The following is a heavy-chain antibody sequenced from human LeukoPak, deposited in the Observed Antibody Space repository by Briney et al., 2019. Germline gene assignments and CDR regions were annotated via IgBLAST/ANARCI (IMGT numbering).Heavy chain of an antibody. CDR1: GFTLSNYW. CDR2: INGDGTST. J-gene: IGHJ6*02. CDR3: GRGGVVASMDV. Sequence: GGSLRLSCVASGFTLSNYWMHWVRKAPGEGLVWVSHINGDGTSTGYADSVRGRFTISRDNAKNTLYLQMNSLRAEDTAVYYCGRGGVVASMDVWGQGGTVTVSS. V-gene: IGHV3-74*01. D-gene: IGHD2-15*01.